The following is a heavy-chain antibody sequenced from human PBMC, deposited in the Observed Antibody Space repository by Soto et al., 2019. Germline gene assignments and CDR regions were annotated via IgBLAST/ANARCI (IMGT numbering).Heavy chain of an antibody. Sequence: QVHLVQSGAEVKKPGASVKDSCKASGYTFTSYYMHWVRQAPGQGLEWMGNIKPSGGGTTYAQKFQGRVTITRDTSTSTVYMEVSSLRSEDTAVYYCAREMPSTYYFDYWGQGALVIVSS. CDR3: AREMPSTYYFDY. CDR2: IKPSGGGT. CDR1: GYTFTSYY. D-gene: IGHD2-2*01. V-gene: IGHV1-46*03. J-gene: IGHJ4*02.